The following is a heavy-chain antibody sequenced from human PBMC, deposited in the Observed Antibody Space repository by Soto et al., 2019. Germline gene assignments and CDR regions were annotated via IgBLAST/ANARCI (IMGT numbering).Heavy chain of an antibody. D-gene: IGHD3-22*01. CDR2: ISYDGSNK. CDR1: GFTFSSYG. J-gene: IGHJ5*02. Sequence: GGSLRLSCAASGFTFSSYGMHWVRQAPGKGLEWVAVISYDGSNKYYADSVKGRFTISRDDSNNTLYLQMNSLRAEDTAVYYCAKEYYYDSSGLYMFDPRGQRSLVTVSA. V-gene: IGHV3-30*18. CDR3: AKEYYYDSSGLYMFDP.